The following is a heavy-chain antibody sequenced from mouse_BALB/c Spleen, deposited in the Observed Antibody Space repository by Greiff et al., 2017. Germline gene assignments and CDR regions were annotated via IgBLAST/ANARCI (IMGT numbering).Heavy chain of an antibody. Sequence: EVQLVESGGGLVQPGGSRKLSCAASGFTFSSFGMHWVRQAPEKGLEWVAYISSGSSTIYYADTVKGRFTISRDNPKNTLLLQMTSLRSEDTAMYYCARRVYFDYWGQGTTLTVSS. CDR2: ISSGSSTI. V-gene: IGHV5-17*02. CDR3: ARRVYFDY. CDR1: GFTFSSFG. J-gene: IGHJ2*01.